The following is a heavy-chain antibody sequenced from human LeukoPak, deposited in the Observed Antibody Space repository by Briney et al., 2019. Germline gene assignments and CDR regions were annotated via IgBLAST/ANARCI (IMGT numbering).Heavy chain of an antibody. D-gene: IGHD1-26*01. CDR3: AKAGGSRSAYFDY. J-gene: IGHJ4*02. Sequence: SGGSLRLSCAASGFTFSSYAMSWVRQAPGKGLEWVSAISGSGGSTYYADSVKGRFTIFRDNSKNTLYLQMNSLRAEDTAVYYCAKAGGSRSAYFDYWGQGTLVTVSS. CDR1: GFTFSSYA. V-gene: IGHV3-23*01. CDR2: ISGSGGST.